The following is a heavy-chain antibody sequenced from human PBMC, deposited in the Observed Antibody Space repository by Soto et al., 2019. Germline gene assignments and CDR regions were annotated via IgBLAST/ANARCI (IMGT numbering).Heavy chain of an antibody. CDR2: IKHSGGT. D-gene: IGHD3-3*01. J-gene: IGHJ5*01. Sequence: QVQLQQWGAGLLKPSETLSLTCAVNGGSFNTYYWTWIRQPPGKGLEWIGEIKHSGGTNYNPSLKSRVTISVDTPKNHFSLNLTSVTAADTAVYYCARMRVSDFSSGSFRRCWFDSWGQGTLVTVSS. V-gene: IGHV4-34*02. CDR1: GGSFNTYY. CDR3: ARMRVSDFSSGSFRRCWFDS.